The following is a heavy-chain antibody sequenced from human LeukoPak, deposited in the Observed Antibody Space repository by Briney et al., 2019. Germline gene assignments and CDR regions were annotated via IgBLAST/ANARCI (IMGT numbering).Heavy chain of an antibody. CDR2: INPNSGAT. CDR1: VYNFIDSY. J-gene: IGHJ4*02. Sequence: GASVTVSFMTSVYNFIDSYMHWVRQAPAQGREGMGWINPNSGATNYAQQFQGTVTMTRDPSISTAYVALSSLRSDDSAVYYCARSFCSGGLCYPRPNFDSSGEGTLVTVSS. D-gene: IGHD3-3*01. V-gene: IGHV1-2*02. CDR3: ARSFCSGGLCYPRPNFDS.